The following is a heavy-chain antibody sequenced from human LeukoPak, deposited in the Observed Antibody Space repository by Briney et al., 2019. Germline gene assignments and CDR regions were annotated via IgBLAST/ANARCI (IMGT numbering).Heavy chain of an antibody. D-gene: IGHD2/OR15-2a*01. CDR2: ISSSGTTI. CDR3: ARPGGICNSSGCRPAYYYYYGMDV. CDR1: GFTFSHYE. J-gene: IGHJ6*02. V-gene: IGHV3-48*03. Sequence: GGSLRLSCAASGFTFSHYEMNWVRQAPGKGLEWVSYISSSGTTIYYADSVRGRFTISRDNTKNSLYLQMNSLRAEDTAVYYCARPGGICNSSGCRPAYYYYYGMDVWGQGTTVTVSS.